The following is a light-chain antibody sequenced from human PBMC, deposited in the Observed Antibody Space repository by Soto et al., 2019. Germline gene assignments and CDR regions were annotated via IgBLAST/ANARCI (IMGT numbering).Light chain of an antibody. CDR2: KAS. CDR1: QSISSW. V-gene: IGKV1-5*03. Sequence: DLHMTQSPSTLSSSLGDSVTITCRASQSISSWLAWYQQKPGKAPKLLIYKASSLESGVPSRFSGSGSGTEFTLTIRSLQPDDFAIYYCQQYSSYRTCGQGTKVDIK. CDR3: QQYSSYRT. J-gene: IGKJ1*01.